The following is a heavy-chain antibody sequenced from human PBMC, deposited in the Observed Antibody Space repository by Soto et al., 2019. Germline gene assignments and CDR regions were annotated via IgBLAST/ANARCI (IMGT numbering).Heavy chain of an antibody. CDR3: AGEGIAAAGTGYYYYGMDV. CDR2: MNPNSGNT. Sequence: QVQLVQSGAEVKKPGASVKVSCKASGDTFTSYDINWVRQATGQGLEWMGWMNPNSGNTGYAQKFQGRGTMTRNTSISTAYMELSSLRSEDTAVYYRAGEGIAAAGTGYYYYGMDVWGQGTPVTVSS. CDR1: GDTFTSYD. V-gene: IGHV1-8*01. D-gene: IGHD6-13*01. J-gene: IGHJ6*02.